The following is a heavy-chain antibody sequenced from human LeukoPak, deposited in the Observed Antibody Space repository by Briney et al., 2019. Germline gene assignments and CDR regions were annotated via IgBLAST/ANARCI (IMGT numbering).Heavy chain of an antibody. CDR1: GFSFSRYD. D-gene: IGHD2-15*01. Sequence: GSLRLSCAASGFSFSRYDMNWVRQAPGKGLEWVSNISGGDISTYYADSVKGRFTISRDNSKNTLYLQMNRLRAEDTAVYYCAKSGLNRFDYWGQGTLVTVSS. J-gene: IGHJ4*02. CDR3: AKSGLNRFDY. V-gene: IGHV3-23*01. CDR2: ISGGDIST.